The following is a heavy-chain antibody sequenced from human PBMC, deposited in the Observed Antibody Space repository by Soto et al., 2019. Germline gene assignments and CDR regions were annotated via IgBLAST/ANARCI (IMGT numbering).Heavy chain of an antibody. CDR3: ARRGYSGYDFRNWFDP. Sequence: SETLSLTCAVYGGSFSGYYWSWIRQPPGKGLEWIGYIYYSGSTNYNPSLKSRVTISVDTSKNQFSLKLSSVTAADTAVYYCARRGYSGYDFRNWFDPWGQGTLV. D-gene: IGHD5-12*01. J-gene: IGHJ5*02. V-gene: IGHV4-59*01. CDR1: GGSFSGYY. CDR2: IYYSGST.